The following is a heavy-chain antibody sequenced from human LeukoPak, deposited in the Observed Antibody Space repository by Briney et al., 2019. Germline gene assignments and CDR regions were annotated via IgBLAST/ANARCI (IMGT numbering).Heavy chain of an antibody. CDR3: ARQRDCNWFDP. CDR2: INPSAGST. CDR1: GYTFINYY. Sequence: AASVTVSCKASGYTFINYYMHWVRQAPGQGLEWMGIINPSAGSTTYAQNFQGRATMTRDTSTNTVYMELNSLRSDDTAVYYCARQRDCNWFDPRGGGTLVTVSS. V-gene: IGHV1-46*01. J-gene: IGHJ5*02. D-gene: IGHD3/OR15-3a*01.